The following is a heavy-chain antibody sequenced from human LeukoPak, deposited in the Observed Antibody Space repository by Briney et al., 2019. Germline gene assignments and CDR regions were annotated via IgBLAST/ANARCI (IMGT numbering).Heavy chain of an antibody. CDR3: AKDVRRFGTSTEYYFDY. CDR2: ISWNSGSI. V-gene: IGHV3-9*01. CDR1: GFTFDDYA. Sequence: GGSLRLSCAASGFTFDDYAMHWVRQAPGKGLEWVSGISWNSGSIGYADSVKGRFTISRDNAKNSLYLQMNSLRAEDTALYYCAKDVRRFGTSTEYYFDYWGQGTLVTVSS. J-gene: IGHJ4*02. D-gene: IGHD3-10*01.